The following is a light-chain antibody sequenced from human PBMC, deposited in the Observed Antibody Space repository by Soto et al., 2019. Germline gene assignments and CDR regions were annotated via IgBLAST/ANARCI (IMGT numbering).Light chain of an antibody. V-gene: IGKV1-39*01. CDR3: PKSFSFPRT. CDR1: QSVGSY. CDR2: AAS. J-gene: IGKJ3*01. Sequence: DIQVTQAPPSLSASVGDGVTITCRASQSVGSYLNWYQHKPGKAPKLLIYAASTLQGGVPSRFSGSGSGTDFTLTISSVQTEDFATYYCPKSFSFPRTFGRAIKVDIK.